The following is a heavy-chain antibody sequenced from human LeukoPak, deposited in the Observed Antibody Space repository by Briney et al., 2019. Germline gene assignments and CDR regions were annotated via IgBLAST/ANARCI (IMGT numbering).Heavy chain of an antibody. D-gene: IGHD3-22*01. V-gene: IGHV3-7*01. CDR3: ARFSLYDNSGYYSWLFDF. J-gene: IGHJ4*02. CDR2: IQQDGSAK. CDR1: GFTFSTSW. Sequence: ELGGSLRLSCAASGFTFSTSWMSWVRQASGKGLEWVANIQQDGSAKYYVDSVKGRFTISRDNAKNSLYLQMNSLRAEDTAVYYCARFSLYDNSGYYSWLFDFWGQGTLVTVSS.